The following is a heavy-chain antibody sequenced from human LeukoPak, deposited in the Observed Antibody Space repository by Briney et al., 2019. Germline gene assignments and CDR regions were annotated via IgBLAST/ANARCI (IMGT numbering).Heavy chain of an antibody. J-gene: IGHJ4*01. CDR2: ISWNSGSI. V-gene: IGHV3-9*01. D-gene: IGHD1-26*01. Sequence: GGSLRLSCAASGFTFDDYAMHWVRQAPGKGLEWVSGISWNSGSIGYADSVKGRFTISRDNVKNSLYLQMNSLRAEDTAVYYCAEGGYSGRCGDFDYLGQGNPVPVSP. CDR1: GFTFDDYA. CDR3: AEGGYSGRCGDFDY.